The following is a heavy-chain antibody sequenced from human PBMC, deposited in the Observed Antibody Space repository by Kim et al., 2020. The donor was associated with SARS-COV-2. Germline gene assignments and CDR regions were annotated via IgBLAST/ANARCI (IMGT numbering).Heavy chain of an antibody. V-gene: IGHV4-34*01. CDR2: INHSGST. J-gene: IGHJ6*02. CDR1: GGSFSGYY. Sequence: SETLSLTCAVYGGSFSGYYWSWIRQPPGKGLEWIGEINHSGSTNYNPSLKSRVTISVDTSKNQFSLKLRSVTAADTAVYYCGKENYYYGMDVRGQGTTVT. CDR3: GKENYYYGMDV.